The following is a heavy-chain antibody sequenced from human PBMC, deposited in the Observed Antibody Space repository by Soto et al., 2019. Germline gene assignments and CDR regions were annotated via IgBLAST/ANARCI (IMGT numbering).Heavy chain of an antibody. CDR1: GGSISSYY. CDR3: ARLDYGDYRTSTSFDY. D-gene: IGHD4-17*01. V-gene: IGHV4-59*08. Sequence: QVQLQESGPGLVKPSETLSLTCTVSGGSISSYYWSWIRQPPGKGLEWIGYIYYSGSTNYNPSLKSRVTISVDTSKNQFSLKLSSVTAADTAVYYCARLDYGDYRTSTSFDYWGQGTLVTVSS. CDR2: IYYSGST. J-gene: IGHJ4*02.